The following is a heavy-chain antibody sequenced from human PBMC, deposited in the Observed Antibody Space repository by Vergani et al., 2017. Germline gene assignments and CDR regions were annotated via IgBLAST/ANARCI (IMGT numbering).Heavy chain of an antibody. D-gene: IGHD4-23*01. V-gene: IGHV5-10-1*03. CDR1: GYSFTSYW. CDR2: IDPSDSYT. J-gene: IGHJ3*02. CDR3: ARRDYGGNPLGAFDI. Sequence: EVQLVQSGAEVKKPGESLRISCKGSGYSFTSYWISWVRQMPGKGLEWMGRIDPSDSYTNYSPSFQGHVTISADKSISTAYLQWSSLKAPDTAMYYCARRDYGGNPLGAFDIWGQGTMVTVSS.